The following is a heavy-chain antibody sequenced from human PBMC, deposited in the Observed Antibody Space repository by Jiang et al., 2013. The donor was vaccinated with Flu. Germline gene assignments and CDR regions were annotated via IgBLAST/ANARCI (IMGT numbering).Heavy chain of an antibody. CDR3: ATLDTAMVTDYYYYGMDV. CDR1: GGSISSSSYY. V-gene: IGHV4-39*01. J-gene: IGHJ6*01. Sequence: LLKPSETLSLTCTVSGGSISSSSYYWGWIRQPPGKGLEWIGSIYYSGSTYYNPSLKSRVTISVDTSKNQFSLKLSSVTAAGTAVYYCATLDTAMVTDYYYYGMDVWGPRDHGHRL. D-gene: IGHD5-18*01. CDR2: IYYSGST.